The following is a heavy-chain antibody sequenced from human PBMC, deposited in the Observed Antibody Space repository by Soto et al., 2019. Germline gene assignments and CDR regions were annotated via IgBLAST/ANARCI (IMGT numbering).Heavy chain of an antibody. V-gene: IGHV3-74*01. CDR1: GFTFSTYW. Sequence: EVQLVESGGGLVQPGGSLRLSCVGSGFTFSTYWMHWVRQAPGKGLVWVSRINSDGSTTNYADSVKGRFTISRDNAKNTLYLQMNSLSAEDTAVYYCARDAYYDMGVWGRGTTVTVSS. CDR2: INSDGSTT. CDR3: ARDAYYDMGV. J-gene: IGHJ6*02.